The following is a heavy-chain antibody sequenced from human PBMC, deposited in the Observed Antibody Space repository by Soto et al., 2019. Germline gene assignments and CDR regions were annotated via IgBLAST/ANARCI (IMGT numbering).Heavy chain of an antibody. CDR1: GFTFSGYS. Sequence: EVQLVESGGGLVQPGGSLRLSCAVSGFTFSGYSFNWVRQAPGRGLEWVSFIGSTGSVTHYADSVMGRFTISRDNARNSLYLQMDSLRADDTAVYRCARARPTPCLAYGLDIWGQGTVVTVSS. CDR2: IGSTGSVT. D-gene: IGHD4-17*01. V-gene: IGHV3-48*04. J-gene: IGHJ3*02. CDR3: ARARPTPCLAYGLDI.